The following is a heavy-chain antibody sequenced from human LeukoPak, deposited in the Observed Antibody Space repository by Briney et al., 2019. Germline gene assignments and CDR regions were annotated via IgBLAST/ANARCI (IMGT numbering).Heavy chain of an antibody. J-gene: IGHJ3*02. CDR3: ARDYSSYAFDI. CDR2: IKQDGSEK. D-gene: IGHD6-13*01. Sequence: PGGSLRLPCAASGFTFSSYWMSWVRQAPGKGLEWVANIKQDGSEKYYVDSVKGRFTISRDNAKNSLYLQMNSLRAEDTAVYYCARDYSSYAFDIWGQGTMVTVSS. CDR1: GFTFSSYW. V-gene: IGHV3-7*01.